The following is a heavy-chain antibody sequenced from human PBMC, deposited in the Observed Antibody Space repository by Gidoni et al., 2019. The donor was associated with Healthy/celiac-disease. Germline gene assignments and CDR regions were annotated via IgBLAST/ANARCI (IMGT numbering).Heavy chain of an antibody. J-gene: IGHJ4*02. CDR3: AREGVVGAAEPDY. CDR1: GFTFSSYG. V-gene: IGHV3-33*01. CDR2: IWYDGSNK. Sequence: QVQLVESGGGVVQPGRSLRLSCAASGFTFSSYGMHWVRQAPGKGLEWVAVIWYDGSNKYYADSVKGRFTISRDNSKNTLYLQMNSLRAEDTAVYYCAREGVVGAAEPDYWGQGTLVTVSS. D-gene: IGHD2-15*01.